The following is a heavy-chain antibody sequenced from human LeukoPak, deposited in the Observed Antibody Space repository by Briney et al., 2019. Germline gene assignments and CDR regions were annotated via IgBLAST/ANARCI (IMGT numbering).Heavy chain of an antibody. CDR2: INPSGGST. CDR3: ARGGVLRFLEHLDY. V-gene: IGHV1-46*02. CDR1: GGTFNSYG. D-gene: IGHD3-3*01. J-gene: IGHJ4*02. Sequence: ASVKVSCKASGGTFNSYGISWVRQAPGQGLEWMGIINPSGGSTTYAQKFQGRVTMTRDTSTSTVYMELSSLRSEDTAVYYCARGGVLRFLEHLDYWGQGTLVTVSS.